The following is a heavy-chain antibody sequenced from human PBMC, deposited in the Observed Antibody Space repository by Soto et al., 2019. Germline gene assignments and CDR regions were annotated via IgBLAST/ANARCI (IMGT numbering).Heavy chain of an antibody. D-gene: IGHD3-10*01. CDR1: GSTFSNYG. J-gene: IGHJ4*02. CDR2: VWYDGTTK. Sequence: QVQLVESGGGVVQPGTSLRLSCAASGSTFSNYGMQWVRQAPGKGLEWVAVVWYDGTTKFYPDSVKGRFTISRDNSNNTLYLQMNRLRVEDTAVYYCATVDNYYGSVFWGQGTLVTVSS. V-gene: IGHV3-33*01. CDR3: ATVDNYYGSVF.